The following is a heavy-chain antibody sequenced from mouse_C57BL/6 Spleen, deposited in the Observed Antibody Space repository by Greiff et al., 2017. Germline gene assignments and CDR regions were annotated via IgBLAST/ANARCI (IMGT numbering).Heavy chain of an antibody. V-gene: IGHV1-74*01. CDR2: IHPSDSDT. J-gene: IGHJ3*01. CDR1: GYTFTSYW. D-gene: IGHD1-1*02. Sequence: VKLQESGAELVKPGASVNVSCKASGYTFTSYWMHWVKQRPGQGLEWIGRIHPSDSDTNYNQKFKGKATLTVDKSSSTAYMQLSSLTSEDSAVYYCANMGDPFAYWGQGTLVTVSA. CDR3: ANMGDPFAY.